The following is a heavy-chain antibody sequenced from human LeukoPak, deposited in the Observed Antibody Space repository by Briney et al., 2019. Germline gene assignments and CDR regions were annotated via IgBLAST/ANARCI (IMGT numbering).Heavy chain of an antibody. D-gene: IGHD4/OR15-4a*01. V-gene: IGHV3-7*04. CDR2: IKQDGSEK. CDR3: ARRVLTDRSFDY. J-gene: IGHJ4*02. Sequence: GGSLRLSCAASGFTLSSYWMSWVRQAPGKGLEWVDNIKQDGSEKYYVDSVKGRFTISRDNAKNSLYLQMNSLRAEDTAVYYCARRVLTDRSFDYWGQGTLVTVSS. CDR1: GFTLSSYW.